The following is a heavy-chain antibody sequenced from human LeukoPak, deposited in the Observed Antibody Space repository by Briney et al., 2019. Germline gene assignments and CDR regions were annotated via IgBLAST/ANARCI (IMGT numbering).Heavy chain of an antibody. CDR3: AKDHGSGSYYFLSLDY. J-gene: IGHJ4*02. V-gene: IGHV3-30*18. D-gene: IGHD3-10*01. Sequence: GGSLKSPCAAPGFTFSSIGMHWVGKAPAKGLKGVAVISYDGSNKYYADSVKGRYTISRDNSKNTLYLQMNSLRAEDMAVYYCAKDHGSGSYYFLSLDYWGQGTLVTVSS. CDR2: ISYDGSNK. CDR1: GFTFSSIG.